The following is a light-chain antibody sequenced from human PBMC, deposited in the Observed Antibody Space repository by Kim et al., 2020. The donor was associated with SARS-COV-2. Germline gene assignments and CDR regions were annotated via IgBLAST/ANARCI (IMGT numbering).Light chain of an antibody. J-gene: IGLJ3*02. V-gene: IGLV3-21*04. CDR3: QVWDSSSDHPGV. CDR2: YDS. CDR1: NNGSKS. Sequence: PGKTARITCGGNNNGSKSVHWYQQKPGQAPVLVIYYDSDRPSGIPERFSGSNSGNTATLTISRVEAGDEADYYCQVWDSSSDHPGVFGGGTQLTVL.